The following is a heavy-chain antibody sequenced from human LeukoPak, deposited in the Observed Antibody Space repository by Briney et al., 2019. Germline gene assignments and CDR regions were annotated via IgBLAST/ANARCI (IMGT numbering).Heavy chain of an antibody. V-gene: IGHV4-59*01. CDR2: IYSSGST. CDR3: ARFAYCGGHCWYYFDY. J-gene: IGHJ4*02. CDR1: GGSISSYY. D-gene: IGHD2-21*02. Sequence: SETLSLTCTVSGGSISSYYWSWIRQPPGKGLEWIGYIYSSGSTNYNPSLKSRITISVDTSKNQFSLKLSSVTAADTAVYYCARFAYCGGHCWYYFDYWGQGSLVTVSS.